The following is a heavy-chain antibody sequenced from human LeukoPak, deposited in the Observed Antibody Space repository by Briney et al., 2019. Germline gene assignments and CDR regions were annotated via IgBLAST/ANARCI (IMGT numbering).Heavy chain of an antibody. V-gene: IGHV1-18*01. J-gene: IGHJ5*02. CDR1: GYTFTSYG. Sequence: VSVKVSCKASGYTFTSYGISWVRQAPGQGLEWMGWISAYNGNTNYAQKLQGRVTMTTDTSTSTAYMELRSLRSDDTAVYYCARHEDVVVTANHWFDPWGQGTLVTVSS. CDR2: ISAYNGNT. D-gene: IGHD2-21*02. CDR3: ARHEDVVVTANHWFDP.